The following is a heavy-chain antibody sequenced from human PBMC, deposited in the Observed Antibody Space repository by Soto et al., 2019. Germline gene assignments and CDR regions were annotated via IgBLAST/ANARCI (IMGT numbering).Heavy chain of an antibody. CDR3: ARDLFRVAVAGPIDY. CDR1: GFTFSSYW. V-gene: IGHV3-7*03. CDR2: IKQDGSEK. D-gene: IGHD6-19*01. J-gene: IGHJ4*02. Sequence: GSLRLSCAASGFTFSSYWMSWVRQAPGKGLEWVANIKQDGSEKYYVDSVKGRFTISRDNAKNSLYLQMNSLRAEDTAVYYCARDLFRVAVAGPIDYWGQGTLVTVSS.